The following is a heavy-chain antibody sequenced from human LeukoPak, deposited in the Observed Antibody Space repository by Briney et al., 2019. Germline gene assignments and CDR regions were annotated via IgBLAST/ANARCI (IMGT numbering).Heavy chain of an antibody. J-gene: IGHJ4*02. CDR2: IYYSGDT. D-gene: IGHD5-18*01. Sequence: SETLSLTCTVSGGSIGSDYWSWIRQPPGKGLEWIGYIYYSGDTNYNLSLKSRVTISVDTSKNQFSLKLRSVTAADTAVYYCARSGYSYGLVDYWGQGTLVTVSS. CDR3: ARSGYSYGLVDY. CDR1: GGSIGSDY. V-gene: IGHV4-59*01.